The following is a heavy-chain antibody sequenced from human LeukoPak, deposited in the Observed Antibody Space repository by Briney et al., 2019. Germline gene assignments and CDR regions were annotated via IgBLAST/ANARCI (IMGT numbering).Heavy chain of an antibody. CDR3: AKNQQNYCSGGSCYGFDP. Sequence: GGSLRLSCAASGFTFSSYSMNWVRRAPGKGLEWVSSISSSSSYIHYADSVKGRFTISRDNARNSLFLQMNSLRAEDTAVYYCAKNQQNYCSGGSCYGFDPWGQGTLVTVSS. CDR2: ISSSSSYI. CDR1: GFTFSSYS. V-gene: IGHV3-21*01. J-gene: IGHJ5*02. D-gene: IGHD2-15*01.